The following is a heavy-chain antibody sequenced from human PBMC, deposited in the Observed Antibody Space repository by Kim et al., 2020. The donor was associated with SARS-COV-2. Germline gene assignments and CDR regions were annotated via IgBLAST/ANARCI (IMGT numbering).Heavy chain of an antibody. D-gene: IGHD3-3*01. CDR3: ARHGAGTILGVVSRRNWFDP. J-gene: IGHJ5*02. Sequence: RVTISVDTSKNQFSLKLSSVTAADTAVYYCARHGAGTILGVVSRRNWFDPWGQGTLVTVSS. V-gene: IGHV4-39*01.